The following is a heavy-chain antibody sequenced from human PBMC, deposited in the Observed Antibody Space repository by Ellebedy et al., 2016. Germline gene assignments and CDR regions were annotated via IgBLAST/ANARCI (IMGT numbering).Heavy chain of an antibody. Sequence: ASVKVSCKASGYTFTSYGITWVRQAPGQGLDWMGWISANNGNTNYAEKLQGRVTMTTDTSTSTAYMELRSLRSDDTAVYYSARDDSSGYYYVSCAYWGQGTLVTVPS. V-gene: IGHV1-18*01. CDR3: ARDDSSGYYYVSCAY. D-gene: IGHD3-22*01. CDR1: GYTFTSYG. J-gene: IGHJ4*02. CDR2: ISANNGNT.